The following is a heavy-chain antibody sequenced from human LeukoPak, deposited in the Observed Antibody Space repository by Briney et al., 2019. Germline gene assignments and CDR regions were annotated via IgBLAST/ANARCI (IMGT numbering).Heavy chain of an antibody. CDR2: IYYSGST. V-gene: IGHV4-59*01. CDR3: ARPGSSTSFIGTFDI. D-gene: IGHD2-2*01. J-gene: IGHJ3*02. Sequence: PSETLSLTCTVSGRSISSYYWSWIRQPPGKGLECIGYIYYSGSTNYNPSLKSRVTISVDTSKNQFSLKLSSVTAADTAVYYCARPGSSTSFIGTFDIWGQGTMVTVSS. CDR1: GRSISSYY.